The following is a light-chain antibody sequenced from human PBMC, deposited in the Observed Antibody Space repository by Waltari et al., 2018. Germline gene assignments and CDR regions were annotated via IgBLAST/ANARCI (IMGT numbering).Light chain of an antibody. CDR1: QSIGNAY. CDR2: GAS. CDR3: QQTYNNPPF. Sequence: DIQMTQSPSSLSASVGDRVTITCRSSQSIGNAYLNWYQQKPGKAPKLLIYGASTLQSGVPSRFIGSGSGTDCTLTISSLQPEDCATYYCQQTYNNPPFFGGGTRVEI. J-gene: IGKJ4*01. V-gene: IGKV1-39*01.